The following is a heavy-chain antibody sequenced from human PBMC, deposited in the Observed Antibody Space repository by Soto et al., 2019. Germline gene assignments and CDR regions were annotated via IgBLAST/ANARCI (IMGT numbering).Heavy chain of an antibody. Sequence: QVQLVESGGGLVKPGGSLRLSCAASGFAISGYYMSWIRQAPGKGLEWVSYSSTSGSTVYYADSVKGRFIFSRDNAKNSMYLQMNSPRAEDTAVYYCARGLPLPPSGWTNYYYAMDVWGQGTTVTVSS. CDR3: ARGLPLPPSGWTNYYYAMDV. J-gene: IGHJ6*02. CDR1: GFAISGYY. V-gene: IGHV3-11*01. CDR2: SSTSGSTV. D-gene: IGHD6-19*01.